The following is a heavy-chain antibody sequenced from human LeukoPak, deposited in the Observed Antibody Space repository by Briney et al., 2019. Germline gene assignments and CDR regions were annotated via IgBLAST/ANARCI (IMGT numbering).Heavy chain of an antibody. CDR1: GYIFTGYY. CDR2: INPNSGGT. Sequence: ASVKVSCKASGYIFTGYYIHWVRQAPGQGLEWMGRINPNSGGTNYAQNLQGRVTMTRDTSIGTAYMELSGLRSDDTAVYYCARAITAAASNWFDPWGQGTLVTVSS. V-gene: IGHV1-2*06. J-gene: IGHJ5*02. CDR3: ARAITAAASNWFDP. D-gene: IGHD6-13*01.